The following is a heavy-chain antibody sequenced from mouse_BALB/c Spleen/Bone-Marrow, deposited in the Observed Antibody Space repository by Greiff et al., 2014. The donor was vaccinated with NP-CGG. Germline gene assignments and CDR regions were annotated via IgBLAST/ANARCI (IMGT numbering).Heavy chain of an antibody. V-gene: IGHV14-3*02. CDR2: IDPANGNT. D-gene: IGHD1-1*01. J-gene: IGHJ3*01. CDR1: GFNIKDTY. Sequence: VQLQQSGAELVKPGASVKLSCTASGFNIKDTYMHWVKQSHEQSLEWIGRIDPANGNTKYDQKFQGKATITADTSSNTAYLQLISLTSEDTAVYYCASYYCGSSSFAYWGQGTLVTVSA. CDR3: ASYYCGSSSFAY.